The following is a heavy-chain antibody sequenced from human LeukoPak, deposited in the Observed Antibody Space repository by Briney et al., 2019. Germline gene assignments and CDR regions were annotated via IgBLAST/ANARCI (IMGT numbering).Heavy chain of an antibody. CDR3: ARCSPGDSSNFYAVLQY. V-gene: IGHV1-69*06. Sequence: SVKVSCKASGYTFTGYYMHWVRQAPGQGLEWLGGIIPVFGTTTYAQKFQAKVTMTADKSTNTAYLEISSLTSDDTAVYYCARCSPGDSSNFYAVLQYWGQGTQVTVST. CDR1: GYTFTGYY. CDR2: IIPVFGTT. D-gene: IGHD3-22*01. J-gene: IGHJ4*02.